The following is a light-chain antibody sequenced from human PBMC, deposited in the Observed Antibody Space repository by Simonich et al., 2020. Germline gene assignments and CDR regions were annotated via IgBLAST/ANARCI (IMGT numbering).Light chain of an antibody. J-gene: IGKJ1*01. CDR1: QRVSSSY. V-gene: IGKV3D-20*01. Sequence: DIVLTQSPGTLSLSPGERATLSCRASQRVSSSYIAWYQQKPGLAPRLLIYDASSRATGIPDRFSGSGSGTDFTLTISRLEPEDFAVYYCQQYGSSPWTFGQGTKVEIK. CDR2: DAS. CDR3: QQYGSSPWT.